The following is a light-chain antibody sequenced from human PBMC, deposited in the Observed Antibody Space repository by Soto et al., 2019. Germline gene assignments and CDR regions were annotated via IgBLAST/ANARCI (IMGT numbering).Light chain of an antibody. CDR3: QQSYSTPLT. Sequence: DIQMTQSPSSLSASVGDRVTITCRASQSISPYLNWYQQKPGEAPNLLIYAASSLQSGVPSRFXASGSGTDXTXTXSSXXXXDFATYYCQQSYSTPLTFGGGTKVEIK. CDR2: AAS. V-gene: IGKV1-39*01. CDR1: QSISPY. J-gene: IGKJ4*01.